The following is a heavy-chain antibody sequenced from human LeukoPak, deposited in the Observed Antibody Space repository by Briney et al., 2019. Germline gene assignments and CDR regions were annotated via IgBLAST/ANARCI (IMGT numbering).Heavy chain of an antibody. CDR3: AGDTSGSYFSSYDY. CDR1: GYTFTGYY. J-gene: IGHJ4*02. D-gene: IGHD1-26*01. V-gene: IGHV1-2*02. CDR2: INPNSGGT. Sequence: VSVKVSCKASGYTFTGYYMHWVRQAPGQGLEWMGWINPNSGGTNYAQKFQGRVTMTRDTSISTAYMELSRLRSDDTAVYYCAGDTSGSYFSSYDYWGQGTLVTVSS.